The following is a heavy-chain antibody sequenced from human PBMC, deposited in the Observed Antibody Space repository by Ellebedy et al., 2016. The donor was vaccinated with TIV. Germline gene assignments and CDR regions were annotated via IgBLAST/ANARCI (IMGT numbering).Heavy chain of an antibody. D-gene: IGHD1-26*01. Sequence: SETLSLXXTVSGGSISSYYWSWIRQPPGKGLERIGYIYYSGNTNYNPSLKRRVTISLDTSKNQFSLKLSSVTAADTAVYYCARDNSGYAMDVWGQGTTVTVSS. J-gene: IGHJ6*02. CDR2: IYYSGNT. CDR3: ARDNSGYAMDV. CDR1: GGSISSYY. V-gene: IGHV4-59*01.